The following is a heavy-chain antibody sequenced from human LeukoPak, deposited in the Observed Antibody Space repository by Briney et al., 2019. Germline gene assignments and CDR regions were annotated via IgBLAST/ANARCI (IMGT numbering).Heavy chain of an antibody. J-gene: IGHJ4*02. V-gene: IGHV4-30-2*01. D-gene: IGHD1-26*01. CDR3: ARNSGSYYDFDY. Sequence: SETLSLTCTVSGGSISSGGYYWSWIRQPPGKGLEWIGYIYHSGSTYYNPSLKSRVTISVDRSKNQFSLKLSSVTAADTAVYYCARNSGSYYDFDYWGQGTLVTVSS. CDR1: GGSISSGGYY. CDR2: IYHSGST.